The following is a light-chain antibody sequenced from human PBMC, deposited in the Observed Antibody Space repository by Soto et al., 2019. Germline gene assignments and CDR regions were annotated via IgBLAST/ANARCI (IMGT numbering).Light chain of an antibody. Sequence: DIQMTQSPSTLSASVGDRVTITCRASQSISSWLAWYQQKPGKAPKLLIYKASRLASGVPSRFSGSGSGTEFTLTISSLQPDDFATYYCQQYNSYSQDFGGGTKVEIK. J-gene: IGKJ4*01. CDR1: QSISSW. CDR3: QQYNSYSQD. V-gene: IGKV1-5*03. CDR2: KAS.